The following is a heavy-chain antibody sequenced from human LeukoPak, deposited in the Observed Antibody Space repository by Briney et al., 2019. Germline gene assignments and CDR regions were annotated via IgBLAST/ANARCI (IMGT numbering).Heavy chain of an antibody. CDR2: MNPNSGNT. J-gene: IGHJ5*02. Sequence: ASVKVSCKASGYTFTSYDINWVRQAPGQGIEWMGWMNPNSGNTAYAQKFQGRVTMTRNTSISTAYMELSSLRSEDTAVYYCARGGDSSSWYWVGRSTTERWFDPWGQGTLVTVSS. CDR3: ARGGDSSSWYWVGRSTTERWFDP. CDR1: GYTFTSYD. V-gene: IGHV1-8*01. D-gene: IGHD6-13*01.